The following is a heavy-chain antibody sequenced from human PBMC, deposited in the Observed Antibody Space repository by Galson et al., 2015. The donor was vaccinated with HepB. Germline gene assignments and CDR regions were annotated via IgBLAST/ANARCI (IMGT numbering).Heavy chain of an antibody. D-gene: IGHD4-17*01. CDR1: GYTFTSYW. V-gene: IGHV5-51*01. Sequence: KVSCKASGYTFTSYWIGWVRQMPGKGLEWMGIIYPGDSDTRYSPSFQGQVTISADKSISTAYLQWSSLKASDAAMYYCARRLRFVTTGAFDIWGQGTMVTVSS. J-gene: IGHJ3*02. CDR3: ARRLRFVTTGAFDI. CDR2: IYPGDSDT.